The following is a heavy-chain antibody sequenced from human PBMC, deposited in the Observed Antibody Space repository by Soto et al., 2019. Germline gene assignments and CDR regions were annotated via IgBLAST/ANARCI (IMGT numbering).Heavy chain of an antibody. J-gene: IGHJ1*01. Sequence: EVQLVESGGGLAKPGGSLRLSCAASGFTFSNARLSLDRHAPGTGLEWGGGIKSKTDGGTTDYAAPVKGRFTISRDDSKDTRYLQMNSATNADTAVYYCTEDYDSCSDCGQGTMVTVSS. CDR1: GFTFSNAR. V-gene: IGHV3-15*01. CDR3: TEDYDSCSD. CDR2: IKSKTDGGTT. D-gene: IGHD3-3*01.